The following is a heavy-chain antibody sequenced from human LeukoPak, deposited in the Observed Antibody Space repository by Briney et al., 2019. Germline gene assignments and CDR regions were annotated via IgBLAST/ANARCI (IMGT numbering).Heavy chain of an antibody. CDR3: ARESGDYDILTGYYRLNWFDP. D-gene: IGHD3-9*01. CDR1: GGSISSSSYY. V-gene: IGHV4-39*07. Sequence: SETLSLTCTVSGGSISSSSYYWGWIRQPPGKGLEWIGSIYYSGSTYYNPSLKSRVTISVDTSKNQFSLKLSSVTAADAAVYYCARESGDYDILTGYYRLNWFDPWGQGTLVTVSS. J-gene: IGHJ5*02. CDR2: IYYSGST.